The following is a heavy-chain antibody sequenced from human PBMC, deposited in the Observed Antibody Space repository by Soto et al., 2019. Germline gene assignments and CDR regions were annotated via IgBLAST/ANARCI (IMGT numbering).Heavy chain of an antibody. D-gene: IGHD6-13*01. V-gene: IGHV4-59*08. Sequence: PSETLCLTYTVSGGYISSYYWSCIRQPPGKGLEWIGYIYYSGSTNYNPSLKSRVTISVDTSKNQFSLKLSSVTAADTAVYYCARAKDLSSSWQYYFDYWGQGTLVTVSS. CDR3: ARAKDLSSSWQYYFDY. CDR2: IYYSGST. J-gene: IGHJ4*02. CDR1: GGYISSYY.